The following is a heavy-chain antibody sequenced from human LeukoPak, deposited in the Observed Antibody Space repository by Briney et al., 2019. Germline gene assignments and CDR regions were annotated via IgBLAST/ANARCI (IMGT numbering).Heavy chain of an antibody. Sequence: PSETLSLTCTVPGGSISSGPYYWNCIRQPAGKGLEWIGRISTRGSTNYNTSLKSRLTLSIDTSNNQFSLSLNSVTAADTAIYYCARDLLRGESGSWFEGFDIWGQGTKVTVSS. CDR3: ARDLLRGESGSWFEGFDI. V-gene: IGHV4-61*02. J-gene: IGHJ3*02. CDR2: ISTRGST. CDR1: GGSISSGPYY. D-gene: IGHD6-13*01.